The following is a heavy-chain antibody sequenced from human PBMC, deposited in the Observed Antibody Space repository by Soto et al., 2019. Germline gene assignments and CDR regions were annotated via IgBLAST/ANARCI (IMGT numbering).Heavy chain of an antibody. J-gene: IGHJ4*02. V-gene: IGHV1-69*06. CDR3: AREKRGGTLLA. CDR1: GGTFSSYA. D-gene: IGHD2-15*01. Sequence: QVQLVQSGAEVKKPGSSVKVSCKASGGTFSSYAISWVRPAPGHGLEWLGGIIPIFGTANYAQKFQGRVTITGDKSTSTANMDMSSLRCEDTGVYYCAREKRGGTLLAGGQGTLVTVFS. CDR2: IIPIFGTA.